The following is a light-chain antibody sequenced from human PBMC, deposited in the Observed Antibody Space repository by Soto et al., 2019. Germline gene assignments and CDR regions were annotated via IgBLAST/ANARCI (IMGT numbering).Light chain of an antibody. CDR1: QGISSY. V-gene: IGKV1-9*01. Sequence: DIQLTQSPSFLSASVGDRVTITCRASQGISSYLAWYQQKPGKDPKLLIYAASTLQSEVPSRFSGSGSGTEFTLTISSLQHEDFATYYYQQPNSYPRTFGQGTKLEIK. CDR2: AAS. J-gene: IGKJ2*01. CDR3: QQPNSYPRT.